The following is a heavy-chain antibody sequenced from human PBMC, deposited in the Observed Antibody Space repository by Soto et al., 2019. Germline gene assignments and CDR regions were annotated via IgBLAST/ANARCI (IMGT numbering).Heavy chain of an antibody. CDR2: IIPILGIA. CDR1: GGTFSSYT. D-gene: IGHD2-21*02. J-gene: IGHJ5*02. Sequence: QVQLVQSGAEVKKPGSSVKVSCKDSGGTFSSYTISWVRQAPGQGLEWMGRIIPILGIANYAQKFQGRVTITADKSTSTAYMELSSLRSEDTAVYYCASSPRAYCGGDCYWFNWFDPWGQGTLVTVSS. CDR3: ASSPRAYCGGDCYWFNWFDP. V-gene: IGHV1-69*02.